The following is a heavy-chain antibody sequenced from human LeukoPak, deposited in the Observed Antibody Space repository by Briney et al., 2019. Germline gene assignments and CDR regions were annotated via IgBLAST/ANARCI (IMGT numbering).Heavy chain of an antibody. V-gene: IGHV4-59*01. J-gene: IGHJ4*02. CDR2: IYYSGST. CDR3: ARKGYGDYAMDY. CDR1: GGSISSYY. Sequence: SETLSLTCTVSGGSISSYYWSWIRQPPGKGLEWIGYIYYSGSTNYNPSLKSRVTISVDTSKNQFSLKLSSVTAADTAVYYCARKGYGDYAMDYWGQGTLVTASS. D-gene: IGHD4-17*01.